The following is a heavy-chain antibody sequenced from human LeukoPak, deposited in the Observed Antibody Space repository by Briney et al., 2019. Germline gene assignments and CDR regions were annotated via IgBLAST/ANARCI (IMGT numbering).Heavy chain of an antibody. Sequence: ASVKVSCKASGYTFTGYYMHWVRQAPGQGLEWMGWINPNSGGTNYAQKFQGRVTMTRDTSISTAYMELSRLRSDDTAVYYCARGVHDFWSGYYSVYYYYYYYMDVWGKGTTVTVSS. CDR2: INPNSGGT. CDR3: ARGVHDFWSGYYSVYYYYYYYMDV. CDR1: GYTFTGYY. J-gene: IGHJ6*03. V-gene: IGHV1-2*02. D-gene: IGHD3-3*01.